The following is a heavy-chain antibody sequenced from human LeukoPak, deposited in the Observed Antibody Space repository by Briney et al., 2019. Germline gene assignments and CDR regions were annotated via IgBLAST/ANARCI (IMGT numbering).Heavy chain of an antibody. V-gene: IGHV3-23*01. D-gene: IGHD4-17*01. J-gene: IGHJ5*01. CDR2: ITSSQGRA. CDR1: GFTFSSFA. CDR3: SKDPNGDYIGAFDS. Sequence: GGSLRLSCAASGFTFSSFAMTWVRQAPGKGLEWVASITSSQGRAYTADSVKGRFTISRDNSQSTLYLQMNNLRVEDTAVHYCSKDPNGDYIGAFDSWGQGTLVTVSS.